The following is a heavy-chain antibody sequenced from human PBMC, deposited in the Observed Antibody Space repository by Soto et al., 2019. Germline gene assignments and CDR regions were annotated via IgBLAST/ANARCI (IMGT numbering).Heavy chain of an antibody. CDR3: TTGTQNFDY. CDR2: ISASGGTT. D-gene: IGHD3-10*01. J-gene: IGHJ4*02. Sequence: EVQLLESGGGLVQPGGSLRLSWAASGFTFTTRAMSWVRQAPGKGLQWVSGISASGGTTYYADSVKGRLTISRDNSKNMLYLLMTSLRDDDTAVYYCTTGTQNFDYWGRGTRVTVSS. V-gene: IGHV3-23*01. CDR1: GFTFTTRA.